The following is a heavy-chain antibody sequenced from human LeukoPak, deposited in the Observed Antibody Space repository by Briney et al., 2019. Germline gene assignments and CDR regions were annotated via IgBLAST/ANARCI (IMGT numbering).Heavy chain of an antibody. Sequence: SETLSLTCTVSGGSISSHYWSWIRQPPGKGLEWIGYIYYSGSTNYNPSLKSRVTISVDTSKNQFSLKLSSVTAADTAVYYCASWAAAAGTDRFVDYWGQGTLVTVSS. CDR1: GGSISSHY. D-gene: IGHD6-13*01. J-gene: IGHJ4*02. V-gene: IGHV4-59*11. CDR3: ASWAAAAGTDRFVDY. CDR2: IYYSGST.